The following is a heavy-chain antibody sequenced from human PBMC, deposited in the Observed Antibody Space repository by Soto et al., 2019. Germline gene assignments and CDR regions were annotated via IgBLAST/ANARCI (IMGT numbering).Heavy chain of an antibody. J-gene: IGHJ5*02. V-gene: IGHV3-21*01. Sequence: GGSLRLSCAASGFTFSSYSMNWVRQAPGKGLEWVSSISSSSSYIYYADSVKGRFTIPRDNAKNSLYLKMNSLRAEDTAVYYCASGYCSGGSCYSALDRWFDPWGQGTLVTVSS. CDR2: ISSSSSYI. CDR1: GFTFSSYS. D-gene: IGHD2-15*01. CDR3: ASGYCSGGSCYSALDRWFDP.